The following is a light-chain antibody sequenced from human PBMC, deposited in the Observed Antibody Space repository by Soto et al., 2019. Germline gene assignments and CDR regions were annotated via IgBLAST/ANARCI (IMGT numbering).Light chain of an antibody. Sequence: EIVLTQSPGTLSLSPGERATLSCRDSLSLSSSYLAWYQQKPGQAPRLLIYGASSRATGIPDRFSGSGSGTDFTLTISRPEPEDFAVYYCQPYGSSPPLTFGVGTKVEIK. CDR1: LSLSSSY. V-gene: IGKV3-20*01. CDR3: QPYGSSPPLT. CDR2: GAS. J-gene: IGKJ4*01.